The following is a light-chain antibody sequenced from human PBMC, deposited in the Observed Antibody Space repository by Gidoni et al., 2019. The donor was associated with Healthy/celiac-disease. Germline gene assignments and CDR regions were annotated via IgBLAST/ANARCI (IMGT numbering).Light chain of an antibody. V-gene: IGKV1-12*01. CDR2: ATS. J-gene: IGKJ3*01. Sequence: DIQMTQSPSSVSASVGDRVTITCRACLGISSCLAWYQQKPGKAPKRLIYATSSLQSGVPSRFSGSGSGTDFTLTIGSLQPEDFATYYCQQATGFPPRVTFGPGTKVDIK. CDR3: QQATGFPPRVT. CDR1: LGISSC.